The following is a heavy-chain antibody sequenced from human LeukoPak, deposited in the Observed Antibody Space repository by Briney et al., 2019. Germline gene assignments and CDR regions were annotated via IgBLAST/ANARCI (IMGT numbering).Heavy chain of an antibody. Sequence: GGSLRLSCAASGFTFSSYAMSWVRQAPGKGLEWVSSISSSSSYIYYADSVKGRFTISRDNAKNSLYLQMNSLRAEDTAVYYCARDAPYGDYTGFDYWGQGTLVTVSS. J-gene: IGHJ4*02. CDR2: ISSSSSYI. D-gene: IGHD4-17*01. CDR3: ARDAPYGDYTGFDY. V-gene: IGHV3-21*01. CDR1: GFTFSSYA.